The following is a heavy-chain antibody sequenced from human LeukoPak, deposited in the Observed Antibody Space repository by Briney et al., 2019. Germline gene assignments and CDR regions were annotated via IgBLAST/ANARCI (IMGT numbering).Heavy chain of an antibody. CDR1: GYTFTSYD. Sequence: GASVKVSCKASGYTFTSYDINWVRQATGQGLEWMGWMNPNSGNTGYAQKFQGRVTMTRNTSISTAYMELSSLRSEDTAVYYCARGGRWLLLVSYYYGMDVWGQGTTVTVSS. D-gene: IGHD3-22*01. V-gene: IGHV1-8*01. CDR2: MNPNSGNT. J-gene: IGHJ6*02. CDR3: ARGGRWLLLVSYYYGMDV.